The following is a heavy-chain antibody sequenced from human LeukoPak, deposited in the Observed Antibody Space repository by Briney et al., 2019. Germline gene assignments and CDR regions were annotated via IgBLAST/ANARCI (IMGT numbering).Heavy chain of an antibody. V-gene: IGHV3-23*01. CDR3: AKNVVVKRYIDY. J-gene: IGHJ4*02. Sequence: GGSLRLSCAASGFTFSNHAMSWVRQTPGKGLQWVSVISGSGRTTVYADSAKGRFTISRDNSKNTLSLQMNSLRVEDTAIYYCAKNVVVKRYIDYWGQGTLVTVSS. CDR2: ISGSGRTT. D-gene: IGHD2-15*01. CDR1: GFTFSNHA.